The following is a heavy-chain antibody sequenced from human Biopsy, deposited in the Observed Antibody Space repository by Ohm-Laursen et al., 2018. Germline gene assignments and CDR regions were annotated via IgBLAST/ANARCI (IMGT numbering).Heavy chain of an antibody. V-gene: IGHV1-69*06. D-gene: IGHD3-9*01. CDR2: NIPILGTG. CDR1: GGTFSNYG. CDR3: ATKLTGYFHH. Sequence: GASVKVSCKVPGGTFSNYGVNWVRQAPGQGLEWLGGNIPILGTGNYAQKLQDRVTVAADTSTSTATMELRSLRSDDTAVYYCATKLTGYFHHWGQGTLVIVSS. J-gene: IGHJ1*01.